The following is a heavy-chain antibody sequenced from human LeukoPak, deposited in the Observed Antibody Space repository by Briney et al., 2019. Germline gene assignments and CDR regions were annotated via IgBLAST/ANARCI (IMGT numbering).Heavy chain of an antibody. CDR1: GGSVSSTSYY. J-gene: IGHJ3*02. D-gene: IGHD3-16*01. CDR2: FYYTGST. V-gene: IGHV4-39*01. Sequence: SETLSLTCTVSGGSVSSTSYYWAWIRQPPGEGLEWIGHFYYTGSTYYNPSLKSRVTISVDTSKNQFSLKMNSVTAADTAVYYCARRYESDAFDIWGQGTMVTVSS. CDR3: ARRYESDAFDI.